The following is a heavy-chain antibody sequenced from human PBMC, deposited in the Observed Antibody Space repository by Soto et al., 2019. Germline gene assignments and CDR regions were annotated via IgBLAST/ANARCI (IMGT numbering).Heavy chain of an antibody. CDR3: AHRLAMTQSEAFDY. V-gene: IGHV2-5*01. CDR2: IYWNDDK. J-gene: IGHJ4*02. CDR1: GFSLSTSGVG. D-gene: IGHD2-2*01. Sequence: SGPTLVNPTQTLTLTCTFSGFSLSTSGVGVGWIRQPPGKALEWLALIYWNDDKRYSPSLKSRLTITKDTSKNQVVLTMTNMDPVDIATYYCAHRLAMTQSEAFDYWGQGTLVTVSS.